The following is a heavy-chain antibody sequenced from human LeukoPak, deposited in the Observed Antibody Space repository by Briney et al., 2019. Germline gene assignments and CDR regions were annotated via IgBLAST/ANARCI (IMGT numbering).Heavy chain of an antibody. J-gene: IGHJ5*02. V-gene: IGHV1-46*01. Sequence: ASVKVSCKASGYTFTSYYMHWVRQAPGQGLEWMGIINPSGGSTSYAQKFQGRVTMTRDISTSTAYMELRSLRSDDTSVYYCAGGYSSSWYDNWFDPWGQGTLVTVSS. CDR2: INPSGGST. CDR1: GYTFTSYY. D-gene: IGHD6-13*01. CDR3: AGGYSSSWYDNWFDP.